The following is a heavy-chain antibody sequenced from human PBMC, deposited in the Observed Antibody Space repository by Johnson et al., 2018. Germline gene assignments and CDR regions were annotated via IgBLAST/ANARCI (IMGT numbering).Heavy chain of an antibody. J-gene: IGHJ6*03. V-gene: IGHV3-43D*03. CDR1: GFVFDDYA. CDR2: ISWHGGAT. CDR3: AKDRSYYMDV. Sequence: VQLVESGGDVAQPGGSLRLSCAVSGFVFDDYAMHWVRQAPGKGLELLSMISWHGGATYYADSVKGRFTVSRDSGKNSVFLQKNSLRPEDTALYYCAKDRSYYMDVWGKGTTVTVSS. D-gene: IGHD3-10*01.